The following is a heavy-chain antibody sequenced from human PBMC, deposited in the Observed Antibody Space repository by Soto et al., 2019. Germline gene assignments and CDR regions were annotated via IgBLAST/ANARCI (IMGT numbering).Heavy chain of an antibody. CDR2: INLDGTKT. CDR3: ARELVHGYLDR. Sequence: EVQLVEAGGGLVRPGGSLKLSCAASGFMFGAHWMHWVRQGPDKGLVFVARINLDGTKTNYADFVEGRFTISRDNAKKTLYLEMNSLRGDDTAVYFCARELVHGYLDRWGQGDLVTVSS. CDR1: GFMFGAHW. D-gene: IGHD2-8*02. V-gene: IGHV3-74*01. J-gene: IGHJ5*02.